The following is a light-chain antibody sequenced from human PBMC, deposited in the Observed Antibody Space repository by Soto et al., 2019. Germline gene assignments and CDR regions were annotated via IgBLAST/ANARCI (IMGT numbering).Light chain of an antibody. CDR3: QQYNSHWT. CDR2: AAS. CDR1: QSISSY. V-gene: IGKV1-39*01. Sequence: DIQMTQSPSSLSGSVGDRVTITCRASQSISSYLNWYQQKPGKAPKLLIYAASSLQSGVPSRFSGSGSGTDFPLTISRMKPDDFATYYCQQYNSHWTFGHGTKVDIK. J-gene: IGKJ1*01.